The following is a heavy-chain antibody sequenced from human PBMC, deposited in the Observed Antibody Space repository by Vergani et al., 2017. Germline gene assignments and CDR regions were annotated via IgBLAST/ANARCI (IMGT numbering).Heavy chain of an antibody. CDR1: GGSISSYY. CDR3: ARGSWSVRYFDWPMGHGMDV. Sequence: QVQLQESGPGLVKPSETLSLTCTVSGGSISSYYWSWIRQPAGKGLEWIGRIYTSGSTNYNPSLKSRVTMSVDTSKNQFSLKLSSVTAADTAVYYCARGSWSVRYFDWPMGHGMDVWGQGTTVTVSS. D-gene: IGHD3-9*01. J-gene: IGHJ6*02. CDR2: IYTSGST. V-gene: IGHV4-4*07.